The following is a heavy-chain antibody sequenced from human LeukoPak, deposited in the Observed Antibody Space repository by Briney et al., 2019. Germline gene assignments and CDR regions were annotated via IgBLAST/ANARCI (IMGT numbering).Heavy chain of an antibody. D-gene: IGHD3-3*01. Sequence: SETLSLTCTVSGGSISSYCWSWIRQPPGKGLEWIGCIYYSGSTNHNPSLKSRVTISVDTSKNQFSLKLSSVTAADTPVFYCARAVADFWSGQYYFDYWGQGTLVTVSS. CDR2: IYYSGST. J-gene: IGHJ4*02. CDR3: ARAVADFWSGQYYFDY. CDR1: GGSISSYC. V-gene: IGHV4-59*01.